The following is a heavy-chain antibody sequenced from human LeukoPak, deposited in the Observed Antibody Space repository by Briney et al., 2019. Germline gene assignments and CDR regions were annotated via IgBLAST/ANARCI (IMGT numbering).Heavy chain of an antibody. CDR3: ATDYYDSSGYFWGYFDY. CDR1: GYTFTGYY. J-gene: IGHJ4*02. Sequence: ASVKVSCKASGYTFTGYYMHWVRQAPGQGLEWMGWINPNSGGTNYAQKFQGRVTMTRDTSISTAYMELSRLRSDDTAVYYCATDYYDSSGYFWGYFDYWGQGTLVTVSS. CDR2: INPNSGGT. V-gene: IGHV1-2*02. D-gene: IGHD3-22*01.